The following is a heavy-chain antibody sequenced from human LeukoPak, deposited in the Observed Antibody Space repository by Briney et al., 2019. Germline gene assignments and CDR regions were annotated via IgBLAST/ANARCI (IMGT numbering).Heavy chain of an antibody. CDR1: GGSISSYY. V-gene: IGHV4-59*01. CDR2: IYYSGST. CDR3: ARKNYHDAFDI. D-gene: IGHD5-24*01. Sequence: SETLSLTCTVSGGSISSYYWSWIRQPPGKGLEWIGYIYYSGSTNYNPSLKSRVTISVDTSKNHFPLKLSSVTAADTAVYYCARKNYHDAFDIWGQGTMVTVSS. J-gene: IGHJ3*02.